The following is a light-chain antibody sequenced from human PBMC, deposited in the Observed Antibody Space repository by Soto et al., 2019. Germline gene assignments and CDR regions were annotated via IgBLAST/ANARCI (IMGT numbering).Light chain of an antibody. CDR3: QSFDSSLGGSV. J-gene: IGLJ3*02. Sequence: QSVLTQPPSVSGAPGQRVTISCTGSSSNIGAGYDVHWYQQLPGTAPKLLIYGNSNRPSGVPDRCSGSKSGTSASLAITGLQAEDEVDYYCQSFDSSLGGSVFGGGTKLTVL. CDR1: SSNIGAGYD. CDR2: GNS. V-gene: IGLV1-40*01.